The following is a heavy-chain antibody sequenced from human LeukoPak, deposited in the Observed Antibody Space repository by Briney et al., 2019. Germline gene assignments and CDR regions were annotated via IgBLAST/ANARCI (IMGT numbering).Heavy chain of an antibody. CDR1: GYTFTGYY. J-gene: IGHJ4*02. D-gene: IGHD5-12*01. CDR3: ARDFSGYDYASVMLADDY. Sequence: ASVKVSCKASGYTFTGYYINWVRQAPGQGLEWMGWINPNSGGTNYAQKFQGRVTMTRDTSISTAYMELSRLRSDDTAVYYCARDFSGYDYASVMLADDYWGQGTLVTVSS. CDR2: INPNSGGT. V-gene: IGHV1-2*02.